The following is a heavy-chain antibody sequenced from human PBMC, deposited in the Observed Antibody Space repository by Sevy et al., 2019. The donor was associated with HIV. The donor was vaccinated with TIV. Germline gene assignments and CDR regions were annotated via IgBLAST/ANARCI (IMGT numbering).Heavy chain of an antibody. J-gene: IGHJ4*02. D-gene: IGHD6-25*01. CDR2: ISYDGSNK. V-gene: IGHV3-30-3*01. CDR1: GFTFSSYA. Sequence: GGSLRLSCAASGFTFSSYAMHWVRQAPGKGLEWVAVISYDGSNKFYADSVKGRFTISRDNSKNTLYLQMNSLRAEDTAVYYCARGSAFDYWGQGTLVTVSS. CDR3: ARGSAFDY.